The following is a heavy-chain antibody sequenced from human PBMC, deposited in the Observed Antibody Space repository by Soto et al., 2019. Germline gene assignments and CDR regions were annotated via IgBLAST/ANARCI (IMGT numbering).Heavy chain of an antibody. V-gene: IGHV3-23*01. CDR1: GFTFSSPA. J-gene: IGHJ2*01. Sequence: EVQLLESGGGLVQPGGSLRLSCAASGFTFSSPAMTWVRQAPGKGLEWVSSIYGDGGSTFYADSVKGRFTVSRDNFTNTLYLQMNSLTAEDTAMYYCAKDRTVAPLHYSYFDLWGRGSLVTVSS. CDR3: AKDRTVAPLHYSYFDL. D-gene: IGHD1-1*01. CDR2: IYGDGGST.